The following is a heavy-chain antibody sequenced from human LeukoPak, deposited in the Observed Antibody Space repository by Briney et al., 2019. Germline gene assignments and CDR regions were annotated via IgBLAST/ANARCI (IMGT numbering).Heavy chain of an antibody. CDR2: ISGSGGTT. D-gene: IGHD3-3*01. Sequence: GGSLRLSCAASGFTVSSNYMSWVRQAPVKGLEWVSAISGSGGTTYYADSVEGRFTISRDNSKNTLYLQMNSLRAEDTAVYYCAKSRSGPLGAFDIWGQGTMVTVSS. J-gene: IGHJ3*02. V-gene: IGHV3-23*01. CDR1: GFTVSSNY. CDR3: AKSRSGPLGAFDI.